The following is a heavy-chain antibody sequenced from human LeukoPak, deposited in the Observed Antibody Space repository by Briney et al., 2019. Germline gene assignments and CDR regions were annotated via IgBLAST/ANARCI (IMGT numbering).Heavy chain of an antibody. CDR1: GFTFSSYA. CDR2: ISYDGSNK. J-gene: IGHJ6*03. Sequence: GGSLRLSCAASGFTFSSYAMHWVRQAPGKGLEWVAVISYDGSNKYYADSVKGRFTISRDNSKNTLYLQMNSLRAEDTAVYYCARGGGGPSYYYYYYVDVWGKGTTVTVSS. V-gene: IGHV3-30*04. D-gene: IGHD4-23*01. CDR3: ARGGGGPSYYYYYYVDV.